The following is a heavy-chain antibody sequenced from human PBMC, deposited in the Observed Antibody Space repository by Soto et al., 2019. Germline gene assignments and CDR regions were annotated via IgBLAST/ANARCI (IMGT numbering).Heavy chain of an antibody. V-gene: IGHV1-69*06. CDR1: GGTFSSYA. D-gene: IGHD3-3*01. CDR3: ARDRPHITIFGVVTAPYYYYYGMDV. Sequence: SVKVSCKASGGTFSSYAISWVRQAPGQGLEWMGGIIPIFGTANYAQKFQGRVTITADKSTSTAYMELSSLRSEDMAVYYCARDRPHITIFGVVTAPYYYYYGMDVWGQGTTVTVSS. J-gene: IGHJ6*02. CDR2: IIPIFGTA.